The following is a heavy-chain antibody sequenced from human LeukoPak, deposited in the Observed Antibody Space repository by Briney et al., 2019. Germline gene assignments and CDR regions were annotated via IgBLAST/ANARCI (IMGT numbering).Heavy chain of an antibody. V-gene: IGHV3-7*04. Sequence: GGSLRLSCAASGFTFSSYWMSWVRQAPGKGLEWVANIKQDGSEKQYVDSVKGRFAISRDNAENSLYLQMNSLKAEDTAVYYCGRFTRSGDSVYWGQGTLVAVSS. CDR3: GRFTRSGDSVY. D-gene: IGHD7-27*01. CDR1: GFTFSSYW. CDR2: IKQDGSEK. J-gene: IGHJ4*02.